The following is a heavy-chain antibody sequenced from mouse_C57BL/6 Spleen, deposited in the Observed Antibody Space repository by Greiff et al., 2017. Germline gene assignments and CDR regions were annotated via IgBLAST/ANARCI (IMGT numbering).Heavy chain of an antibody. D-gene: IGHD1-1*01. CDR3: ARHGSSYGAMDY. J-gene: IGHJ4*01. Sequence: QVQLQQPGAELVRPGTSVKLSCKASGYTFTSYWMHWVKLRPGQGLEWIGVIDPSDSYTNYNQKFKGKATLTVDTSSSTAYMQLSSLTSEDSAVYYCARHGSSYGAMDYWGQGTSVTVSS. CDR2: IDPSDSYT. V-gene: IGHV1-59*01. CDR1: GYTFTSYW.